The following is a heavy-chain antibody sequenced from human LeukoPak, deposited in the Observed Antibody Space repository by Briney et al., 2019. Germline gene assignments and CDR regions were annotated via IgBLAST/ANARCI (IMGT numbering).Heavy chain of an antibody. J-gene: IGHJ5*02. CDR2: IYYSENT. V-gene: IGHV4-39*01. CDR1: GGSINSSTYY. CDR3: ARQRGYSSSWYWGDWFDP. D-gene: IGHD6-13*01. Sequence: SETLSLTCTVCGGSINSSTYYWRGTRQPPGKGGEWIGSIYYSENTYYNPSHKSQVTISVDTSKDQSSLKLSSGPGADTAVYYGARQRGYSSSWYWGDWFDPWGQGTLVTVSS.